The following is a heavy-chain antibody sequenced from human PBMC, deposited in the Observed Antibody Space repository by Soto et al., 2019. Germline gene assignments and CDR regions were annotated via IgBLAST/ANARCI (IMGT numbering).Heavy chain of an antibody. CDR1: GFTFSSYA. Sequence: GGPLRLSCAAFGFTFSSYAMHWVRQAPGKGLEWVAVISYDGGNKYYADSVKGRFTISRDNSKNTLYLQMNSLRAEDTAVYYCARDQIGASWPLNDILTGYLFSGVDYYYGMDVWGQGTTVTVSS. CDR2: ISYDGGNK. D-gene: IGHD3-9*01. V-gene: IGHV3-30-3*01. CDR3: ARDQIGASWPLNDILTGYLFSGVDYYYGMDV. J-gene: IGHJ6*02.